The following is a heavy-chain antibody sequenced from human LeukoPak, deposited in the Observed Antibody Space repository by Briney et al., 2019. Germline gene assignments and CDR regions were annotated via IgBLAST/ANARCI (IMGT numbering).Heavy chain of an antibody. D-gene: IGHD3-10*01. CDR1: GFTFSSYW. CDR3: ARTGGSGKYTYNFDY. J-gene: IGHJ4*02. CDR2: IMQDGSEK. Sequence: GGSLRLSCAASGFTFSSYWMSWVRQAPGKGLEWMANIMQDGSEKNYVDSVKRRFTISRDNAENSLYLHMNSLRAEDTAVYYCARTGGSGKYTYNFDYWGQGSLVTVSS. V-gene: IGHV3-7*05.